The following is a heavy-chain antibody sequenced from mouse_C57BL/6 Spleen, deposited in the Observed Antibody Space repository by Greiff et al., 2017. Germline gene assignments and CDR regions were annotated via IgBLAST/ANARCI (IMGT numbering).Heavy chain of an antibody. CDR1: GFSLTSYG. Sequence: VKLQESGPGLVAPSQSLSITCTVSGFSLTSYGVPWVRQPPGKGLEWLVVIWSDGSTTYNSALKSRLSISKDNSKSQVFLKMNSLQTDDTAMYYCARHDSNYGYAMDYWGQGTSVTVSS. D-gene: IGHD2-5*01. V-gene: IGHV2-6-1*01. CDR3: ARHDSNYGYAMDY. CDR2: IWSDGST. J-gene: IGHJ4*01.